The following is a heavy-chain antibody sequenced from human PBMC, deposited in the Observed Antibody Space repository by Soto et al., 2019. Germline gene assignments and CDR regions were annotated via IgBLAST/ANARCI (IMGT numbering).Heavy chain of an antibody. CDR3: ARDHGLRYFDWLFNYFDY. J-gene: IGHJ4*02. D-gene: IGHD3-9*01. CDR2: ISYDGSNK. CDR1: GFTFSSYA. Sequence: GGSLRLSCAASGFTFSSYAMHWVRQAPGKGLEWVAVISYDGSNKYYADSVKGRFTISRDNSKNTLYLQMNSLRAEDTAVYYCARDHGLRYFDWLFNYFDYWGQGTLVTVSS. V-gene: IGHV3-30-3*01.